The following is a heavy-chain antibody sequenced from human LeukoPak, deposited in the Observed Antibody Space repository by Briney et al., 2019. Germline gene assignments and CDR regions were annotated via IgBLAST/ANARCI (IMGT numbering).Heavy chain of an antibody. Sequence: GGSLRLSCAASGFTVSTNYMSWVRQAPGKGLEWVSVIYSGDTTFHADSVRGKFTISRDNSKNTLYLQMNSLRAEDTAVYYCASILRSSSGYYFDYWGQGTLVTVSS. D-gene: IGHD3-10*01. V-gene: IGHV3-66*01. CDR1: GFTVSTNY. CDR3: ASILRSSSGYYFDY. J-gene: IGHJ4*02. CDR2: IYSGDTT.